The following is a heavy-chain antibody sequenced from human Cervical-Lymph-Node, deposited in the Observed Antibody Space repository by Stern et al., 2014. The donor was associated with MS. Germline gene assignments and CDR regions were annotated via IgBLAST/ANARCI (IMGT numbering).Heavy chain of an antibody. CDR1: GDTLSSFG. CDR2: IIPFFGTT. CDR3: ARDNYDNGMDV. V-gene: IGHV1-69*01. Sequence: QVQLVQSGAEVTKPGSSVKVSCKTSGDTLSSFGISWVRQAPGQGLEWMGVIIPFFGTTNYAEKFQGRVTIIADESTSTAYMELSSLRSEDTAVYYCARDNYDNGMDVWGQGTTVTVSS. J-gene: IGHJ6*02.